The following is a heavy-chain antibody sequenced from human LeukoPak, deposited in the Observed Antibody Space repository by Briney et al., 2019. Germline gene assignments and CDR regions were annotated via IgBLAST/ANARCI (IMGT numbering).Heavy chain of an antibody. Sequence: SVKVSCKASGGTFSDYVISWVRQAPGQGLNWMGGISPLLGASKHTQNFHDRVTITADESTTTAYMELCDLRSADTAVYYCATYDVLTGFEYWGQGTLVTVSS. V-gene: IGHV1-69*13. CDR2: ISPLLGAS. D-gene: IGHD3-9*01. J-gene: IGHJ4*02. CDR1: GGTFSDYV. CDR3: ATYDVLTGFEY.